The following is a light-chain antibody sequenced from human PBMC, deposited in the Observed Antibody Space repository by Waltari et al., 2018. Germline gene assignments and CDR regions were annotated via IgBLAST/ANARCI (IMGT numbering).Light chain of an antibody. CDR3: QSYDGSLSGSRV. Sequence: QSVLTQPPSVSGAPGQRVTISCPGSRSNIGAGFDVHWYQQLPRTSPKLLIYGNTNRPSGVPDRFSGSKSGTSASLAITGLQAEDEADYYCQSYDGSLSGSRVFGGGTKVTVL. V-gene: IGLV1-40*01. CDR2: GNT. CDR1: RSNIGAGFD. J-gene: IGLJ3*02.